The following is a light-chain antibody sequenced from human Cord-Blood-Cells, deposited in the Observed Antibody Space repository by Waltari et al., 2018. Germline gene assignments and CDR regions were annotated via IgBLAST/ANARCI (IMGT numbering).Light chain of an antibody. CDR3: QQSYSTPLT. Sequence: DIQMTQTPSSLSASVGDSVTITCRASQSISSYLNWYQQKPGKAPKLLIYAASSLQSGVPSRFSGSGSVTDFTLTISSLQPEDFATYYCQQSYSTPLTFGPGTKVNI. CDR2: AAS. J-gene: IGKJ3*01. CDR1: QSISSY. V-gene: IGKV1-39*01.